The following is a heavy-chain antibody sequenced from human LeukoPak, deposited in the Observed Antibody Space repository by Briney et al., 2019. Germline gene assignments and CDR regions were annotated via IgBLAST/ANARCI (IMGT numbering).Heavy chain of an antibody. D-gene: IGHD2-15*01. CDR3: ARGYCSGGSCYLVENWFDF. Sequence: GSVKVSCKASGYTFSDYYMYWLRQAPGEGLEWMGRINPKSGDTNYAQNFQGRVTMTRDTSMNTAYMELSRLRSDDTAVYFCARGYCSGGSCYLVENWFDFWGQGTLVTVSP. CDR1: GYTFSDYY. V-gene: IGHV1-2*06. J-gene: IGHJ5*01. CDR2: INPKSGDT.